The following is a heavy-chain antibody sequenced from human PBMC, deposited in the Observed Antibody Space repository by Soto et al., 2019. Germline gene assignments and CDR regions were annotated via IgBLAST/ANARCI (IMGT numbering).Heavy chain of an antibody. Sequence: EVQLVETGGGLIQHGGSLSLSCAASGFTVSSNYMSWVRQAPGKGLEWVSVIYSGGSTYYADSVKGRFTISRDNSKNTLYLQMNSLRAEDTAVYYCARVGYLTKQDYWGQGTLVTVSS. J-gene: IGHJ4*02. D-gene: IGHD1-1*01. V-gene: IGHV3-53*02. CDR1: GFTVSSNY. CDR3: ARVGYLTKQDY. CDR2: IYSGGST.